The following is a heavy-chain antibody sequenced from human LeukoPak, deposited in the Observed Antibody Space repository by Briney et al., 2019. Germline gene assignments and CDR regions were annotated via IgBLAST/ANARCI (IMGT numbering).Heavy chain of an antibody. CDR1: GGTFSSYA. CDR2: IIPIFGTA. CDR3: ARDSLSYYGMGV. J-gene: IGHJ6*04. V-gene: IGHV1-69*13. Sequence: SVKVSCKASGGTFSSYAISWVRQAPGQGLEWMGGIIPIFGTANYAQKFQGRVTITADESTSTAYMELSSLRSEDTAVSYCARDSLSYYGMGVWGKGTTVTVSS.